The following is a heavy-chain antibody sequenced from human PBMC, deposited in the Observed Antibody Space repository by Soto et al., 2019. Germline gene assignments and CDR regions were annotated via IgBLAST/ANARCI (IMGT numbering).Heavy chain of an antibody. J-gene: IGHJ3*02. D-gene: IGHD3-16*02. CDR3: AKTILGDYVWGSYRYAFDI. V-gene: IGHV3-23*01. CDR1: GFTFSSYA. CDR2: ISGSGGST. Sequence: GGSLRLSCAASGFTFSSYAMRWVRQAPGKGLEWVSAISGSGGSTYYADSVKGRFTISRDNSKNTLYLQMNSLRAEDTAVYYCAKTILGDYVWGSYRYAFDIWGQGTMVTVSS.